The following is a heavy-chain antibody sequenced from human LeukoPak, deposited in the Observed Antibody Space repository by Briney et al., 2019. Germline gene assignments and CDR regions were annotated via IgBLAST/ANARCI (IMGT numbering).Heavy chain of an antibody. V-gene: IGHV3-15*01. D-gene: IGHD2-21*01. Sequence: GGSLRLSCAASGFTFSNAWMSWVRQAPGKGLEWVGRIKSKTDGGTTDYAAPVKGRFTISRDDSKNTLYLQMNSLKTEDTAVYYCTTGPGCGGDCYVDYWGQGTLVTVSS. CDR1: GFTFSNAW. CDR3: TTGPGCGGDCYVDY. CDR2: IKSKTDGGTT. J-gene: IGHJ4*02.